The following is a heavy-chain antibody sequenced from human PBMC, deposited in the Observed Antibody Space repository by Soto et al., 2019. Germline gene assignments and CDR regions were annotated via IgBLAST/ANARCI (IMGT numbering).Heavy chain of an antibody. CDR3: ARRVVAGRASYYYYGMDV. Sequence: GESLKISCKGSGYSFTSYWIGWVRQMPGKGLGWMGISYPGDSDTRYSPSFQGQVTISADKSISTAYLQWSSLKASDTAMYYCARRVVAGRASYYYYGMDVWGQGTTVTVSS. D-gene: IGHD6-19*01. CDR1: GYSFTSYW. V-gene: IGHV5-51*01. J-gene: IGHJ6*02. CDR2: SYPGDSDT.